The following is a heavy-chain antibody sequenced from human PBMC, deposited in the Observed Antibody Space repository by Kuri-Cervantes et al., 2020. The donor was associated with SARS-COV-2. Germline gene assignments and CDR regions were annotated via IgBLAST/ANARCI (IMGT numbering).Heavy chain of an antibody. J-gene: IGHJ4*02. D-gene: IGHD6-19*01. Sequence: SVKVSCKGSGYTLTGLSMHWVRQAPGKGLEWMGRIIPIFGAANYAQKLQGRVTITADESTSTATMELSSLRSVDTAVYYCQRGTYSSGWYEGFDYWGQGTLVTVSS. V-gene: IGHV1-69*13. CDR2: IIPIFGAA. CDR3: QRGTYSSGWYEGFDY. CDR1: GYTLTGLS.